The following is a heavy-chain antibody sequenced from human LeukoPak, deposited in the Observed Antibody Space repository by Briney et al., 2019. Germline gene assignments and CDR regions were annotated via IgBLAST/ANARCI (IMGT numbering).Heavy chain of an antibody. Sequence: PSETLSLTCTVSGAHISNYYWTWVRQSAAQGLEWIGRLHARESTIYNPSLKSRLTMSIDTSEDQLSLTLTSVTAADSAVYYCASLSSGAAFDVWGQGTVVTVSS. CDR1: GAHISNYY. CDR2: LHAREST. J-gene: IGHJ3*01. D-gene: IGHD3-22*01. CDR3: ASLSSGAAFDV. V-gene: IGHV4-4*07.